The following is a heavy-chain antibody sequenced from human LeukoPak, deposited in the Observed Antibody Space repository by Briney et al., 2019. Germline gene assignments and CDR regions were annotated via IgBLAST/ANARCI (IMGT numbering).Heavy chain of an antibody. J-gene: IGHJ4*02. V-gene: IGHV3-30*18. CDR2: ISYDGSNQ. Sequence: GGSLRLSCAASGFTFSSYGMHWVRQAPGKGLEWVAVISYDGSNQYYEDSVKGRFTISRDHSNNTLYLQMNSLRADATADYYCAKGEEDYLWGSSDYWGQGTLVTVSS. CDR1: GFTFSSYG. D-gene: IGHD3-16*01. CDR3: AKGEEDYLWGSSDY.